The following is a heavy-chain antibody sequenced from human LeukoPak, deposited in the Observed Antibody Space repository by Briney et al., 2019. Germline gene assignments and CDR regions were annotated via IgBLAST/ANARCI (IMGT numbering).Heavy chain of an antibody. V-gene: IGHV6-1*01. Sequence: SQTLSLTCAIFGDSVSSNSATWNWIRQSPSRGLEWLGRTYYRSKWYSDYAVSVKSRITINPDTSKNQFSLQLNSVTPEDTAVYYCARGLVPEGHHYYYYMDVWGEGTTVTVSS. J-gene: IGHJ6*03. CDR3: ARGLVPEGHHYYYYMDV. CDR2: TYYRSKWYS. D-gene: IGHD3-9*01. CDR1: GDSVSSNSAT.